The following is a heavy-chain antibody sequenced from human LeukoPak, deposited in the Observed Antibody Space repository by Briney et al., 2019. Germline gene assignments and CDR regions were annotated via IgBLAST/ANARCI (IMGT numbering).Heavy chain of an antibody. CDR2: INHSGGT. D-gene: IGHD6-6*01. CDR3: ARGQSLQLVRTGALDP. CDR1: GGSISSYY. V-gene: IGHV4-34*01. Sequence: SETLSLTCTVSGGSISSYYWSWIRQPPGKGLEWIGEINHSGGTNYNPSLKSRVTISVDTSKNQFSLKLSSVTAADTPVYYCARGQSLQLVRTGALDPWGQGTLVTVSS. J-gene: IGHJ5*02.